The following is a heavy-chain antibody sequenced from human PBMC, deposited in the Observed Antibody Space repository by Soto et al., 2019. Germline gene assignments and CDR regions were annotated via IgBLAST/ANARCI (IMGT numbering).Heavy chain of an antibody. V-gene: IGHV1-45*02. CDR3: AGGGAGSGPFTWELPDH. Sequence: KXXGNTFTYRYLHWVRQAPGQALEWMGWITPFSGDVHYAQKFQERVTITRDRSINTAYMQMSSLRSEDTAMYFCAGGGAGSGPFTWELPDHWGQGTLVTVSS. CDR1: GNTFTYRY. J-gene: IGHJ4*02. CDR2: ITPFSGDV. D-gene: IGHD1-26*01.